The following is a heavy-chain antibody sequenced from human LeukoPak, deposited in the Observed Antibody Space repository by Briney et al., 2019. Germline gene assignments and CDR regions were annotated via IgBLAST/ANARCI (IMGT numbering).Heavy chain of an antibody. CDR3: AREGRVAGTFFRTYYMDV. CDR1: GYTFTGYY. CDR2: MNPNSGNT. V-gene: IGHV1-8*03. J-gene: IGHJ6*03. Sequence: ASVKVSCKASGYTFTGYYMHWVRQAPGQGLEWMGWMNPNSGNTGYAQKFQGRVTITRNTSISTAYMELSSLRSEDTAVYYCAREGRVAGTFFRTYYMDVWGKGTTVTVSS. D-gene: IGHD6-19*01.